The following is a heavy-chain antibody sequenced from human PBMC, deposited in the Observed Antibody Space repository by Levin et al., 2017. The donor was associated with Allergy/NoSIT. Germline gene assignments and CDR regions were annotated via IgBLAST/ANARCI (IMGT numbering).Heavy chain of an antibody. CDR2: IYYSGST. CDR3: ARVPLLDIVVVPAGGY. D-gene: IGHD2-2*03. Sequence: PSETLSLTCTVSGGSISSGDYYWSWIRQPPGKGLEWIGYIYYSGSTYYNPSLKSRVTISLDTSKNQFSLKLRSVTAADTAVYFCARVPLLDIVVVPAGGYWGQGTLVTVSS. J-gene: IGHJ4*02. CDR1: GGSISSGDYY. V-gene: IGHV4-30-4*01.